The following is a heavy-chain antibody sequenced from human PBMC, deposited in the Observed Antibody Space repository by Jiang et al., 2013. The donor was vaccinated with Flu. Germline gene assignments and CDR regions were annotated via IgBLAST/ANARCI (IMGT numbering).Heavy chain of an antibody. CDR3: AKVGSSEDLGESSLRAYYFDY. V-gene: IGHV1-69*06. D-gene: IGHD3-16*02. J-gene: IGHJ4*02. CDR2: IIPIFGTI. CDR1: GGTFSSHA. Sequence: SGAEVKKPGSSVKVSCKAAGGTFSSHAISWVRQAPGQGLEWMGGIIPIFGTINYAQRFQGRVTITADKSTSTTYMELSSLRSDDTAVYYCAKVGSSEDLGESSLRAYYFDYWGQGTLVTVSS.